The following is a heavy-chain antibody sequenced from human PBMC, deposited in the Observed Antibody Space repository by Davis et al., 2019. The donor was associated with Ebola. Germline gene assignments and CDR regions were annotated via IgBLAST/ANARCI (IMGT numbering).Heavy chain of an antibody. D-gene: IGHD1-14*01. J-gene: IGHJ4*02. CDR3: ARGGGNAFFDS. CDR2: VSYSGSI. Sequence: MPSETLSLTFTLSGGSSTPYYWSWLRQPPGQGLEWIGYVSYSGSINYSPSLQSRVAISLDSSRNQFSLQLTSVTAADTAVYFCARGGGNAFFDSWGQGSLVTVSS. CDR1: GGSSTPYY. V-gene: IGHV4-59*01.